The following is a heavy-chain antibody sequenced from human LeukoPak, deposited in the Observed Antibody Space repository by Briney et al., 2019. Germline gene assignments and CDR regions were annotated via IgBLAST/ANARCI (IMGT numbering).Heavy chain of an antibody. CDR3: ARGKAMVRGVMGSWFDP. Sequence: GASVKVSCKASGYTFTSYDFNWVRQAPGQGLEWMGWMNPNGGNTGYAQKFQGRVTMTRNTSISTAYMELSSLRSEDTALYYCARGKAMVRGVMGSWFDPWGQGTLVTVSS. V-gene: IGHV1-8*01. CDR1: GYTFTSYD. D-gene: IGHD3-10*01. J-gene: IGHJ5*02. CDR2: MNPNGGNT.